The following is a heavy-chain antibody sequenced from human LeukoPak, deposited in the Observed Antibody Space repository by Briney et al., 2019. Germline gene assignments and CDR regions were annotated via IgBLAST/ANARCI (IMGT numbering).Heavy chain of an antibody. CDR3: AKVSVCYGCYLDY. CDR1: GYTFSSHG. J-gene: IGHJ4*02. Sequence: PGGSLRLSCAASGYTFSSHGLTWARQAPGKGLEWISTINGAGDNTFYAETVKGRFTISRDNSKNTLYLQMHNLRAEDTAIYYCAKVSVCYGCYLDYWGQGTLVTVS. CDR2: INGAGDNT. D-gene: IGHD3-16*01. V-gene: IGHV3-23*01.